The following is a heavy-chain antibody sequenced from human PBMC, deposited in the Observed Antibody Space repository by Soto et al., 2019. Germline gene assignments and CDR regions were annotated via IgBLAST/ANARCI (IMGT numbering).Heavy chain of an antibody. J-gene: IGHJ5*02. Sequence: PSETLSLTCTVSGGSITGGSISTTTYYWGWMRQPPGKGLEWIGYIRYSGSTTYNPSLMGRVTISVDTSKNQFSLKLTSVTAADTAIYYCARGKVIGPWGQGILVTVPQ. CDR2: IRYSGST. CDR3: ARGKVIGP. CDR1: GGSITGGSISTTTYY. V-gene: IGHV4-61*05. D-gene: IGHD3-3*01.